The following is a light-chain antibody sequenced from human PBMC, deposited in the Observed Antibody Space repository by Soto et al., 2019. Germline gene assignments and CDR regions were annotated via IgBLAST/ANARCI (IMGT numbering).Light chain of an antibody. CDR3: QQYNSYFMWT. J-gene: IGKJ1*01. CDR1: ESASKW. V-gene: IGKV1-5*03. CDR2: KAS. Sequence: DIQISQSPSAPSASVGGRVTIPCPSSESASKWVAWYQQKPGRSPTLLIYKASTLQSGVPSRSSGSGSGTEFALTISSLQPDDFATYYCQQYNSYFMWTFGQGTKVDIK.